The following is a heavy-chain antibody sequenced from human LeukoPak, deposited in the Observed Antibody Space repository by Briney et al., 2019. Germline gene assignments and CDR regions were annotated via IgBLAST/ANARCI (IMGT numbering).Heavy chain of an antibody. CDR3: ARGLAAAPGGDY. CDR1: GFTFSSYA. V-gene: IGHV3-21*01. J-gene: IGHJ4*02. D-gene: IGHD6-13*01. CDR2: ISSSSSYI. Sequence: PGGSLRLSCAASGFTFSSYAMSWVRQAPGKGLEWVSSISSSSSYIYYADSVKGRFTISRDNAKNSLYLQMNSLKAEDTAVYYCARGLAAAPGGDYWGQGTLVTVSS.